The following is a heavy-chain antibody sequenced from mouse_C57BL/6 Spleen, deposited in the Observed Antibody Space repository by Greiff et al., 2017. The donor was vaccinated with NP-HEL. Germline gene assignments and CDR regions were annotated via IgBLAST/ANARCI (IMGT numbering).Heavy chain of an antibody. Sequence: VQLQQSGAELVRPGASVKLSCTASGFNIKDYYMHWVKQRPEQGLEWIGRIDPEDGDTEYAPKFQGKATMTADTSSNTAYLQLSSLTSEDTAVYYCRYYYGSTWYFDVWGTGTTVTVSS. CDR3: RYYYGSTWYFDV. CDR1: GFNIKDYY. D-gene: IGHD1-1*01. CDR2: IDPEDGDT. J-gene: IGHJ1*03. V-gene: IGHV14-1*01.